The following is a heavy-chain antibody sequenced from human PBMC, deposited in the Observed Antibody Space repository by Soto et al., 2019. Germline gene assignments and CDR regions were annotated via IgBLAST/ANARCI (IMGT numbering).Heavy chain of an antibody. Sequence: PGGSLRLSCATSGFTVSSNYMGWVRQAPGKGLECVSVIYTGVTTYYEDSVKGRFTTSRDNSKNTLYLQMNSLRTEDTAIYYCAKRSFGFDYCGQGTRVTVSS. V-gene: IGHV3-53*01. CDR1: GFTVSSNY. J-gene: IGHJ4*02. CDR2: IYTGVTT. D-gene: IGHD3-10*01. CDR3: AKRSFGFDY.